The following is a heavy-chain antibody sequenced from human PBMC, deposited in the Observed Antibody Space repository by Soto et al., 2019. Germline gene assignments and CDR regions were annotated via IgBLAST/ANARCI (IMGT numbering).Heavy chain of an antibody. CDR2: IIPIFGKA. D-gene: IGHD6-13*01. Sequence: QVQMVQSGAEVKKPGSSVIVSCTAAGGTFSSYAISWVRQAPGQGLEWMGGIIPIFGKANYAQKFQGRVTITSDESTSTAYMVLSSLRSEDMVEYYCARGVEIAAAGTSDYWGQCTLVTASS. J-gene: IGHJ4*02. CDR3: ARGVEIAAAGTSDY. CDR1: GGTFSSYA. V-gene: IGHV1-69*01.